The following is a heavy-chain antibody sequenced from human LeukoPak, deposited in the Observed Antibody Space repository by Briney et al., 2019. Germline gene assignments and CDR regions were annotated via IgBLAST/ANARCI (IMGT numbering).Heavy chain of an antibody. D-gene: IGHD3-10*01. V-gene: IGHV4-34*01. J-gene: IGHJ4*02. CDR3: AKDAGTMVRGVIIK. CDR1: GGSFSGYY. CDR2: IYYSGST. Sequence: PSETLSLTCAVYGGSFSGYYWGWIRQPPGKGLEWIGSIYYSGSTYYNPSLKSRATISVDTSKNQFSLKLSSVTAADTAVYYCAKDAGTMVRGVIIKWGQGTLVTVSS.